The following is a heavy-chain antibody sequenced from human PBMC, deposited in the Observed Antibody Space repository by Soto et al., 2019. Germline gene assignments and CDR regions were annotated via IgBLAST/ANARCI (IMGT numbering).Heavy chain of an antibody. Sequence: QVQLVQSGAEVKKPGASVKVSCKASGYTFTSSGMSWVRQAPGQGLEWMGWISAHTGSSEYAQRFQGRVPRTTDRSTGTAYMELRSLRSDDTAVYYCEIAFFYPGSDSSRYSFDAFDSWGPWTLVTVSS. CDR2: ISAHTGSS. D-gene: IGHD3-22*01. J-gene: IGHJ3*01. V-gene: IGHV1-18*01. CDR3: EIAFFYPGSDSSRYSFDAFDS. CDR1: GYTFTSSG.